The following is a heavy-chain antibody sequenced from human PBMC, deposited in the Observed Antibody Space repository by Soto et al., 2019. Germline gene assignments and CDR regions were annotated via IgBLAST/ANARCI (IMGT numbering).Heavy chain of an antibody. CDR3: ARETSSEDYYYMDV. J-gene: IGHJ6*03. CDR2: IWYDGSNK. V-gene: IGHV3-33*01. D-gene: IGHD2-2*01. Sequence: PGGSLRLSCAASGFTFSSYGMHWVRQAPGKGLEWVAVIWYDGSNKYYADSVKGRFTISRDNSKNTLYLQMNSLRAEDTAVYYCARETSSEDYYYMDVWGKGTTVTVSS. CDR1: GFTFSSYG.